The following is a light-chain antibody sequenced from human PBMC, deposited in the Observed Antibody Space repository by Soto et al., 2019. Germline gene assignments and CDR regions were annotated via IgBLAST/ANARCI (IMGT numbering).Light chain of an antibody. CDR2: DNI. V-gene: IGLV1-51*01. CDR3: GSWDSSLRGGV. CDR1: NSNIGTKN. J-gene: IGLJ2*01. Sequence: QSVLTQPPSVSAAPGQTVTISCSGSNSNIGTKNVCWYQQLPGTAPKLLIYDNIKRPSGIPDRFSASKSGTSATLAITGPQTGEAADYYCGSWDSSLRGGVFGVGNKRTVL.